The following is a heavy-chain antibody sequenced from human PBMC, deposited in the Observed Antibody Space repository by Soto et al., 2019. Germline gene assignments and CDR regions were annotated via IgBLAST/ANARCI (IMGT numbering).Heavy chain of an antibody. V-gene: IGHV3-48*02. CDR1: GFTFSSYS. J-gene: IGHJ5*02. D-gene: IGHD6-13*01. CDR2: ISSSSSTI. CDR3: AREAAAGYLNGFDP. Sequence: EVQLVESGGGLVQPGGSLRLSCAASGFTFSSYSMNWVRQAPGKGLEWVSYISSSSSTIYYADSVKGRFTISRDNAKNSLYLQMNSLRDEDTAVYYCAREAAAGYLNGFDPWGQGTLVTVSS.